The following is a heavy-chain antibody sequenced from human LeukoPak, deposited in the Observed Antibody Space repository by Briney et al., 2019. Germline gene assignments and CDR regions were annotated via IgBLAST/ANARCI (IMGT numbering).Heavy chain of an antibody. V-gene: IGHV3-23*01. Sequence: GGSLRLSCAASGFTFSSYAMSWVRQAPGKGLEWVSAISGSGGSTYYADSVKGRFTISRDNSKNTLYLQMNSLRAEDTAVYYCARSERGGYSYGPFDYWGQGTLVTVSS. CDR3: ARSERGGYSYGPFDY. CDR2: ISGSGGST. CDR1: GFTFSSYA. D-gene: IGHD5-18*01. J-gene: IGHJ4*02.